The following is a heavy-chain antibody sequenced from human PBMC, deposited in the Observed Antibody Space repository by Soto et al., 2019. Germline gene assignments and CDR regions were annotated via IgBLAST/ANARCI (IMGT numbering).Heavy chain of an antibody. CDR1: GGSISSGDDF. CDR2: IYFGGST. V-gene: IGHV4-30-4*01. J-gene: IGHJ6*02. CDR3: ARDRAKWKDYYYYGMDV. Sequence: QVQLQESGPGLVKPSQTLSLTCTVSGGSISSGDDFWTWIRQPPGKGLEWTRYIYFGGSTYYDPSLKSRLTMSVDTSKNQFSLKLSSVTAADTAVYYCARDRAKWKDYYYYGMDVWGQGTTVTVSS. D-gene: IGHD1-20*01.